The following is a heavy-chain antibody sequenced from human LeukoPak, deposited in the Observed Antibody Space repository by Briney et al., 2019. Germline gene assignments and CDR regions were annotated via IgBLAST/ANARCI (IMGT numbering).Heavy chain of an antibody. CDR1: GFTSSSYW. CDR2: INSDGSST. D-gene: IGHD6-19*01. CDR3: AREYSSGWYFDY. Sequence: GGSLRLSCAASGFTSSSYWMHWVRQAPGKGLVWVSRINSDGSSTSYADSVKGRFTISRDNAKNTLYLQMNSLRAEDTAVYYCAREYSSGWYFDYWGQGTLVTVSS. J-gene: IGHJ4*02. V-gene: IGHV3-74*01.